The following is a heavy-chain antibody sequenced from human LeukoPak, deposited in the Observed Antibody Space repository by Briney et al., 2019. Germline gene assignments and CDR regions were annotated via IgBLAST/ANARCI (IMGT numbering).Heavy chain of an antibody. J-gene: IGHJ3*01. D-gene: IGHD3-3*01. CDR1: GFIFSDYG. V-gene: IGHV3-33*01. CDR2: IWNNGNNR. CDR3: VREGVNSPDDTFDV. Sequence: GGSLRLSCAASGFIFSDYGMHWVRQAPGKGLEWVAVIWNNGNNRYADSVRGRFTISRGNSKSTLYLQMNSLRPEDTAVYYCVREGVNSPDDTFDVWGQGTMVTVSS.